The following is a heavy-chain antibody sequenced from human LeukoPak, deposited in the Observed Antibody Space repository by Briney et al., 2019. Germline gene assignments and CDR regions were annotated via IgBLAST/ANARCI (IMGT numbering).Heavy chain of an antibody. V-gene: IGHV1-46*01. J-gene: IGHJ6*04. CDR1: GYTFTSHY. D-gene: IGHD3-10*01. Sequence: ASVKVSCKASGYTFTSHYMHWVRQAPGQGLEWMGIINPSGGSTSYAQKFQGRVTMTRDMSTSTVYMELSSLRSEDTAVYYCARGILWFGDDVWGKGTTVTISS. CDR2: INPSGGST. CDR3: ARGILWFGDDV.